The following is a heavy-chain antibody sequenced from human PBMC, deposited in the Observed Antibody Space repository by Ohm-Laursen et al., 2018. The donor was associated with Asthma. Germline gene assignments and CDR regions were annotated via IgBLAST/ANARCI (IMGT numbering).Heavy chain of an antibody. CDR1: GGSISSGGYY. CDR3: ARDVGCSSTSCYADYYYGMDV. D-gene: IGHD2-2*01. J-gene: IGHJ6*02. CDR2: IYYSGST. V-gene: IGHV4-31*03. Sequence: SDTLSLTCTVSGGSISSGGYYWSWIRQHPGKGLEWIGYIYYSGSTYYNPSLKSRVTISVDTSKNQFSLKLSSVTAADTAVYYCARDVGCSSTSCYADYYYGMDVWGQGTTVTVSS.